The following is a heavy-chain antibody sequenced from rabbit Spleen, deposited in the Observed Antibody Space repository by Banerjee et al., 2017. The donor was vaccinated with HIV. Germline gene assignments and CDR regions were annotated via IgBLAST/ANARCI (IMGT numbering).Heavy chain of an antibody. CDR1: GFSFSSVHW. D-gene: IGHD1-1*01. CDR2: IYAGSTGTT. Sequence: QEQLEESGGDLVKPGASLTLTCTASGFSFSSVHWIYWVRQAPGKGLEWIGTIYAGSTGTTDYASWAKGRFTISKTSSTTVTLQVTSLTAADTATYFCARGAYDGPIGYYDGYYFILWGQGTLVTVS. V-gene: IGHV1S45*01. CDR3: ARGAYDGPIGYYDGYYFIL. J-gene: IGHJ4*01.